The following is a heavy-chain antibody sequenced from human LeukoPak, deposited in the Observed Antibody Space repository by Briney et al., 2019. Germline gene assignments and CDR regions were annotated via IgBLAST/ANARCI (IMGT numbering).Heavy chain of an antibody. J-gene: IGHJ6*02. CDR2: INPNSGGT. D-gene: IGHD6-13*01. V-gene: IGHV1-2*02. CDR3: ARDKSGRQQLVYYYYYGMDV. Sequence: GASVKVSCKASGYTFTGYYMHWVRQAPGQGLEWMGWINPNSGGTNYAQKFRGRVTMTRDTSISTAYMELSRLRSDDTAVYYCARDKSGRQQLVYYYYYGMDVWGQGTTVTVSS. CDR1: GYTFTGYY.